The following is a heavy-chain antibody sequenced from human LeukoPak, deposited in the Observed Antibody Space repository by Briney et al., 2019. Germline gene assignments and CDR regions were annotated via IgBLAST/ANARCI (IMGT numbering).Heavy chain of an antibody. V-gene: IGHV4-61*02. Sequence: PSETLSLTCTVSGGSISSGSYYWSWIRQPAGKGLEWIGRIYTSGSTNYNPSLKSRVTISVDTSKNQFSLKLSSVTAADTAVYYCARDPGPVGVARFDYWGQGTLVTVSS. CDR2: IYTSGST. CDR1: GGSISSGSYY. J-gene: IGHJ4*02. CDR3: ARDPGPVGVARFDY. D-gene: IGHD2-15*01.